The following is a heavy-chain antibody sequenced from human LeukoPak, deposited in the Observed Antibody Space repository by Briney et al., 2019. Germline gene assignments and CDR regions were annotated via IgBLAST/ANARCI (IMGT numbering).Heavy chain of an antibody. J-gene: IGHJ6*03. CDR1: GYTFTSYD. V-gene: IGHV1-8*01. CDR3: ARGHRLSYSSSSFYYYMDV. Sequence: VASVKVSCKASGYTFTSYDINWVRQATGQGLEWMGWMNPNSGNTGYAQKFQGRVTMTRNTSISTAYMELSSLRSEDTAVYYCARGHRLSYSSSSFYYYMDVWGKGTTVTVSS. CDR2: MNPNSGNT. D-gene: IGHD6-6*01.